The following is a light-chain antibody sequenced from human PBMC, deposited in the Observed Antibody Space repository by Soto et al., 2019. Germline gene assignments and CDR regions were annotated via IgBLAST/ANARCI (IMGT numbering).Light chain of an antibody. V-gene: IGLV2-11*01. CDR2: DVS. CDR3: CSYAGTSTYV. CDR1: SSDVGDYDY. Sequence: QSALTQPRSVSGSPGQSVTISCTGTSSDVGDYDYVSWYQQHPGKAPKLMIYDVSKRPSGVPDRFSGSKSGNTASLTISGLQSEDEADYYCCSYAGTSTYVFGTWTNVTVL. J-gene: IGLJ1*01.